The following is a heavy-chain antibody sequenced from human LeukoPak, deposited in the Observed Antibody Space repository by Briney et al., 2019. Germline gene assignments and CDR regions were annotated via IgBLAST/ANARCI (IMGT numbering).Heavy chain of an antibody. V-gene: IGHV4-59*01. CDR1: GGSISSYY. CDR2: IYYSGST. Sequence: KTSETLSLTCTVSGGSISSYYWNWIRQPPGKGLEWIGYIYYSGSTNYNPSLKSRVTISVDTSKNQFSLKLSSVTAADTAVYYCARTKVLPDYYDNSGGFDYWGQGTLVTVSS. D-gene: IGHD3-22*01. J-gene: IGHJ4*02. CDR3: ARTKVLPDYYDNSGGFDY.